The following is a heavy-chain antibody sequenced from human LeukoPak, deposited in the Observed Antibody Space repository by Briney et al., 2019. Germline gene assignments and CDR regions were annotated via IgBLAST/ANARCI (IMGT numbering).Heavy chain of an antibody. V-gene: IGHV3-23*01. CDR3: AKASLGHCSGAFSYHFDY. CDR1: GFTFSNYA. J-gene: IGHJ4*02. D-gene: IGHD2-15*01. CDR2: ISGDNPGT. Sequence: GGSLRLSCAASGFTFSNYAMSWVRQTPGKGLEWVSAISGDNPGTYHAGSVKGRFTISRDSSKNTLHLQINSLRAEDTAIYYCAKASLGHCSGAFSYHFDYWGQGPLVTVSS.